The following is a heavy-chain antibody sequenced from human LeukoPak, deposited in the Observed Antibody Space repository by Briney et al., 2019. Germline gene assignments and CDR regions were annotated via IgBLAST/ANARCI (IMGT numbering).Heavy chain of an antibody. Sequence: SVKVSCKASGGTFSSYAISWVRQAPGQGLEWMGGIIPIFGTANYAQKFQGRVTITADKSTSTAYMELSSLRSEDTAVCYCAITLRYFDWLLSYIDYWGQGTLVTVSS. J-gene: IGHJ4*02. CDR3: AITLRYFDWLLSYIDY. CDR1: GGTFSSYA. D-gene: IGHD3-9*01. V-gene: IGHV1-69*06. CDR2: IIPIFGTA.